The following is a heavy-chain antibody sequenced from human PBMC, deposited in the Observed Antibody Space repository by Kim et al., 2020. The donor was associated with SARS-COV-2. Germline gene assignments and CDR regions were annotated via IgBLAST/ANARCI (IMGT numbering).Heavy chain of an antibody. D-gene: IGHD6-19*01. J-gene: IGHJ6*02. Sequence: SQTLSLTCAISGDSVSSNSAAWNWIRQSPSRGLEWLGRTYYRSKWYNDYAVSVKSRITINPDTSKNQFSLQLNSVTPEDTAVYYCAREGQWLVNLYYYYYGMDVWGQGTTVTVSS. CDR3: AREGQWLVNLYYYYYGMDV. V-gene: IGHV6-1*01. CDR2: TYYRSKWYN. CDR1: GDSVSSNSAA.